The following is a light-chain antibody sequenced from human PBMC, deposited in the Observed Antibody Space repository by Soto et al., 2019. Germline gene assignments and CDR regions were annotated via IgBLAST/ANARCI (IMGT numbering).Light chain of an antibody. J-gene: IGKJ1*01. CDR1: QSVSSS. CDR2: GAS. CDR3: QQYNNWPQT. Sequence: EIVLTQSPGTLSLSPGERATLSCRASQSVSSSSLAWYQQTPGPAPRLLIYGASTRATGIPARFSGSGSGTEFTLTISSLQSEDFAVYYCQQYNNWPQTFGQGTKVDIK. V-gene: IGKV3-15*01.